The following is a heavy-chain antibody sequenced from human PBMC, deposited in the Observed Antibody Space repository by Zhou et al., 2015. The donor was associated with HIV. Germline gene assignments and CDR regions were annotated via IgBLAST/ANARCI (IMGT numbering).Heavy chain of an antibody. CDR1: GGTFNKHG. CDR2: IVPFFGAA. V-gene: IGHV1-69*01. J-gene: IGHJ6*02. CDR3: VRLEGGYNYGTFGFDGMDV. Sequence: QVQLVQSGAEVKKPGSSVKVSCKASGGTFNKHGISWVRQAPGQGLEWMGGIVPFFGAANYAQKFQGRVTITADESTSTVYMDLSSLRSEDTAAYYCVRLEGGYNYGTFGFDGMDVWGQGTTVTVSS. D-gene: IGHD5-18*01.